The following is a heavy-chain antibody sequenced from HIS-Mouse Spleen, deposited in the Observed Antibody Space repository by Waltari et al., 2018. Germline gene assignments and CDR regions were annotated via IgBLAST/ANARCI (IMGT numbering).Heavy chain of an antibody. V-gene: IGHV3-30*04. D-gene: IGHD7-27*01. Sequence: QVQLVESGGGVVQPGRSLRLSCAASGVDLSSQSLPLVRQAPGKGLEWVAVISYDGSNKYYADSVKGRFTISRDNSKNTLYLQMNSLRAEDTAVYYCARAPWGLNYFDYWGQGTLVTVSS. J-gene: IGHJ4*02. CDR2: ISYDGSNK. CDR1: GVDLSSQS. CDR3: ARAPWGLNYFDY.